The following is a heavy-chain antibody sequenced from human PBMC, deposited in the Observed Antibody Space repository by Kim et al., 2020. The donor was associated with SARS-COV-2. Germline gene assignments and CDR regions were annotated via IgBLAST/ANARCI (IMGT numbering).Heavy chain of an antibody. V-gene: IGHV3-73*01. D-gene: IGHD5-18*01. CDR3: TIGTGYNYGYDF. Sequence: GGSLRLSCAASGFTFSGSAMHWVRQAAGKGLEWVGRIRSKANSYATAYAASVKGRFTISRDDSKNTAYLQLNSLKTEYTAVYYCTIGTGYNYGYDFWGQGTLVTVSS. CDR1: GFTFSGSA. CDR2: IRSKANSYAT. J-gene: IGHJ4*02.